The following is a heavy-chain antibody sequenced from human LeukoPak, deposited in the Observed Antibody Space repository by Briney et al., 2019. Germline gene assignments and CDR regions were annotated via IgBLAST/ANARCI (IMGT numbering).Heavy chain of an antibody. CDR2: IYTSEST. Sequence: PSQTLSLTCTVSGGSISSGGYYWSWIRQPAGKGLEWIGRIYTSESTNYNPSLKSRVTMSVDTSKNQFSLKLSSVTAADTAVYYCARQVLTGYRGWFDPWGQGTLVTVSS. CDR1: GGSISSGGYY. V-gene: IGHV4-61*02. CDR3: ARQVLTGYRGWFDP. J-gene: IGHJ5*02. D-gene: IGHD3-9*01.